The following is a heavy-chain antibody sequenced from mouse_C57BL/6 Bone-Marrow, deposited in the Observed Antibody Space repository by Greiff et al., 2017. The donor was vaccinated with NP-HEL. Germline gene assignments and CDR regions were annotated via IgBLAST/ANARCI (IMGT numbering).Heavy chain of an antibody. CDR3: GRMGDWDVGCYFDY. V-gene: IGHV1-11*01. CDR2: IYPVSGET. CDR1: GYTFTDHI. Sequence: VQLQQSGAELASPGASVTLSCKASGYTFTDHIMNWVKKRPGQGLEWIGRIYPVSGETNYTQKFMGKATFSVDRSSSTVYMVLNSLTSEDPAVYYCGRMGDWDVGCYFDYWGQGTTLTVSS. D-gene: IGHD4-1*01. J-gene: IGHJ2*01.